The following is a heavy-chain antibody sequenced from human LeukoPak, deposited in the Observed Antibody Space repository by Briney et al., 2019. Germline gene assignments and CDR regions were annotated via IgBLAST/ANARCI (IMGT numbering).Heavy chain of an antibody. V-gene: IGHV3-74*03. CDR1: GFIFPDYW. CDR3: ANNPLIARAGGRAFDI. J-gene: IGHJ3*02. CDR2: IRGDGRAT. D-gene: IGHD1-14*01. Sequence: GGSLRLSCAASGFIFPDYWMHWVRQAPGKELVWVARIRGDGRATTYADSVKGRFTISRDNAMSTVFLQMKSLRAEDTGIYYCANNPLIARAGGRAFDIWGQGTMVTVSS.